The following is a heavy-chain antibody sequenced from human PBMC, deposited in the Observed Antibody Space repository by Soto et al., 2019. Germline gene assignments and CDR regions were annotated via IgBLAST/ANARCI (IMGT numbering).Heavy chain of an antibody. CDR2: ISYDSTKT. Sequence: SLRLSCAAFGFTFNSYGMHWVRQGPGNGLEWVAFISYDSTKTYYADSVKGRFTISRDNSNSALYVQMNSLTGEDTAVYYCARTRSAWSDFHYYSLDVWGKGTTVTVSS. V-gene: IGHV3-30*03. J-gene: IGHJ6*04. D-gene: IGHD1-26*01. CDR1: GFTFNSYG. CDR3: ARTRSAWSDFHYYSLDV.